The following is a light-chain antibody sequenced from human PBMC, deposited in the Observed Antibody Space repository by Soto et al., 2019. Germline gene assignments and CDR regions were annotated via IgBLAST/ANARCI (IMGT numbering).Light chain of an antibody. CDR1: ESLSSN. CDR3: QQYNNWPLT. J-gene: IGKJ1*01. V-gene: IGKV3-15*01. CDR2: GAS. Sequence: EIVMTQSPATLSVSPGERATLSCRASESLSSNLAWYQQKRGQAPRLLIHGASTRATGVPARFSGSRSGTEFTLTISSLQSEDFAVYYCQQYNNWPLTFGQGTKVEIK.